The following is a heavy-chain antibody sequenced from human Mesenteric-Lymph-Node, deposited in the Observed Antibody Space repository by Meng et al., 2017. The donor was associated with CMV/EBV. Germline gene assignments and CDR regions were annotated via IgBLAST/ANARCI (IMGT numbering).Heavy chain of an antibody. Sequence: SCAASGFSVSDNYMSWVRRAPGKGLEWVSFIDDGGRTYYADSVKGRFTISRDNSKNILFLQMNSLKAEDSAVYFCARDCYTNAWYENWGQGTLVTVSS. J-gene: IGHJ4*02. V-gene: IGHV3-66*01. D-gene: IGHD3-16*02. CDR2: IDDGGRT. CDR3: ARDCYTNAWYEN. CDR1: GFSVSDNY.